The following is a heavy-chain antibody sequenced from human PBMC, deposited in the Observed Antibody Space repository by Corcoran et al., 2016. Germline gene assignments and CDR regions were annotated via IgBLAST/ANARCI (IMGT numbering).Heavy chain of an antibody. Sequence: QMQLVQSGPEVKKPGTSVKVSCKASGFTFTSSAVQWVRQARGQRLEWIGWIVVGSGNTNYAQKFQERVTITRDMSTSTAYMELSSLRSEDTAVYYCAADTYYYGSGSYHKDNYYYYYGMDVWGQGTTVTVSS. V-gene: IGHV1-58*01. CDR1: GFTFTSSA. D-gene: IGHD3-10*01. CDR2: IVVGSGNT. CDR3: AADTYYYGSGSYHKDNYYYYYGMDV. J-gene: IGHJ6*02.